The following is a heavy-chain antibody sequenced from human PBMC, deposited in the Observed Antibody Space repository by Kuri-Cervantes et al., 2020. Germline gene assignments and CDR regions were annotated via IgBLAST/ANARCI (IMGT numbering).Heavy chain of an antibody. CDR2: ISYDGSNK. Sequence: GGSLRLSCAASGFTFSSYAMHWVRQAPGKGLEWVAVISYDGSNKYYADPVKGRFTISRDNSKNTLYLQMNSLRAEDTAVYYCARSDSSSWDRDFYFDYWGQGTLVTVSS. V-gene: IGHV3-30-3*01. D-gene: IGHD6-13*01. CDR1: GFTFSSYA. CDR3: ARSDSSSWDRDFYFDY. J-gene: IGHJ4*02.